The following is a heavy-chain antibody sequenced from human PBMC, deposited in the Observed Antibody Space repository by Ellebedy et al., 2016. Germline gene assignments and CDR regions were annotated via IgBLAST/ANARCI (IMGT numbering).Heavy chain of an antibody. CDR2: IYYSGST. J-gene: IGHJ4*02. Sequence: SETLSLTCTVSGGSISSGGHYWSWIRQHPGKGLEWIGYIYYSGSTYYNPSLKSRVTISVDTSKNQFSLKLNSVTAADTAVYYCATDRPADSYGYFDYWGQGTLVTVSS. D-gene: IGHD5-18*01. V-gene: IGHV4-31*03. CDR3: ATDRPADSYGYFDY. CDR1: GGSISSGGHY.